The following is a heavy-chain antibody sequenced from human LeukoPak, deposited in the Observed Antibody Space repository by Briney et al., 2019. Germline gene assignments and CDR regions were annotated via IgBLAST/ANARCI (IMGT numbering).Heavy chain of an antibody. V-gene: IGHV4-59*01. D-gene: IGHD3-22*01. CDR3: ARWISGGYYDSSGYYTI. CDR2: IYYSGST. CDR1: GGSISSYY. J-gene: IGHJ4*02. Sequence: SETLSLTCTVSGGSISSYYWSWTRQPPGKGLEWIGYIYYSGSTNYNPSLKSRVTISVDTSKNQFSLKLSSVTAADTAVYYCARWISGGYYDSSGYYTIWGQGTLVTVSS.